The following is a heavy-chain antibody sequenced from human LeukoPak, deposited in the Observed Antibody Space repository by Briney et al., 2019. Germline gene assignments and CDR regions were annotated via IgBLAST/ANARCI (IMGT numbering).Heavy chain of an antibody. CDR3: ARGGSGSYFLDY. CDR1: GFTFSSYA. V-gene: IGHV3-23*01. CDR2: ISGSGGST. D-gene: IGHD1-26*01. J-gene: IGHJ4*02. Sequence: GGSLRLSCAASGFTFSSYAMSWVRQAPGKGLEWVSAISGSGGSTYYADSVKGRFTISRDNAKNSLYLQMNSLRAEDTAVYYCARGGSGSYFLDYWGQGTLVTVSS.